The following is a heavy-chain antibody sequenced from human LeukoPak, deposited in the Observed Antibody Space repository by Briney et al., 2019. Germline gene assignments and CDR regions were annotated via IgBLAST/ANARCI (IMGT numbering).Heavy chain of an antibody. V-gene: IGHV1-69*04. CDR2: IIPIFGIA. Sequence: SVKVSCKASGGTFSSYAISWVRQAPGQGLEWMGRIIPIFGIANYAQKFQGRVTITADKSTSTAYMELSSLRSEDTAVYYCARALKAYYYDSSGYFAFDIWGQGTMVTVSS. CDR1: GGTFSSYA. D-gene: IGHD3-22*01. CDR3: ARALKAYYYDSSGYFAFDI. J-gene: IGHJ3*02.